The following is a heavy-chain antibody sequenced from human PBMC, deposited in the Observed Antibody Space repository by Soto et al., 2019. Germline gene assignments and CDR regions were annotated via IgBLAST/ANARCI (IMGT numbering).Heavy chain of an antibody. CDR3: ARFSGSYYYAMDV. CDR1: GGSFSGYY. CDR2: INHSGVT. D-gene: IGHD6-19*01. V-gene: IGHV4-34*01. Sequence: SETLSLTCAVYGGSFSGYYWSWIRQPPGKGLEWIGEINHSGVTNYKPSLKRRVTISVDTSKNQFSLQLKSVIASDTALYYCARFSGSYYYAMDVWGQGSTVT. J-gene: IGHJ6*02.